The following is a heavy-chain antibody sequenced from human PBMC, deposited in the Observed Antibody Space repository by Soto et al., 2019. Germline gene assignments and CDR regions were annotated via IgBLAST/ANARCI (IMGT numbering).Heavy chain of an antibody. CDR2: ISAYNGNT. Sequence: QVQLVQSGAEVKKPGASVKVSCKASGYTFSNFGISWVRQAPGQGLEWMGWISAYNGNTNYAQKFQGRVTLTTDTSTSAAYMVVRSLRFDDTSVYYCARGVTPIDYWGQGTLVTFSS. CDR3: ARGVTPIDY. J-gene: IGHJ4*02. V-gene: IGHV1-18*01. CDR1: GYTFSNFG. D-gene: IGHD2-21*02.